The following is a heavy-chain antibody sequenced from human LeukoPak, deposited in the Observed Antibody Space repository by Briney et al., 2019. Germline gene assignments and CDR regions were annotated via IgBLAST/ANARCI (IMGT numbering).Heavy chain of an antibody. CDR2: ISGSGGST. CDR1: RFTFSSYA. Sequence: PGGSLRLSCAASRFTFSSYAMSWVRQAPGKGLEWVSAISGSGGSTYYADSVKGRSTISRDNSKNTLFLQMNSLRAEDTAVYYCAKPLRAAYNRDVFDIWGQGTMVTVSS. D-gene: IGHD5-24*01. V-gene: IGHV3-23*01. CDR3: AKPLRAAYNRDVFDI. J-gene: IGHJ3*02.